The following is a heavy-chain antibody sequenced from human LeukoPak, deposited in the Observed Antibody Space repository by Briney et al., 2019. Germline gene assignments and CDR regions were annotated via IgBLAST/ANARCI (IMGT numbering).Heavy chain of an antibody. Sequence: GTSLRLSCAASGFTFSSYAMHWVRQAPGKGLEWVAVISYDGSNKYYADSVKGRFTISRDNSKNTLYLQMNSLRAEDTAVYYCARTVAAGTLDYFDYWGQGTLVTVSS. CDR3: ARTVAAGTLDYFDY. CDR1: GFTFSSYA. J-gene: IGHJ4*02. CDR2: ISYDGSNK. V-gene: IGHV3-30-3*01. D-gene: IGHD6-13*01.